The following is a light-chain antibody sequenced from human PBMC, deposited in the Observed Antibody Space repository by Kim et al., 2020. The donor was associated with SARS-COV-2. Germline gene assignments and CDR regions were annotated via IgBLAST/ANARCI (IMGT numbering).Light chain of an antibody. V-gene: IGKV3-20*01. CDR1: PSVASRY. J-gene: IGKJ2*01. Sequence: LSPGERATLSCRASPSVASRYLAWYQLKPGQAPRLLIFGASSWAAGVPDRFTGSGSGTDFTLTISSLEPEDFAMYYCQQYGTLPYTFGQGTKLEI. CDR2: GAS. CDR3: QQYGTLPYT.